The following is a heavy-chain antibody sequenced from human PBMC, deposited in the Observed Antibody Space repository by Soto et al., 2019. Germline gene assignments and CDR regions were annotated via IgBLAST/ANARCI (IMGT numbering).Heavy chain of an antibody. CDR2: IIPILGIA. V-gene: IGHV1-69*02. CDR1: GGTFSSYT. D-gene: IGHD2-2*01. CDR3: ASQGPDCSSTSCYSELDAFDI. Sequence: QVQLVQSGAEVKKPGSSVKVSCKASGGTFSSYTISWVRQAPGQGLEWMGRIIPILGIANNAQKFQGRVTITADQAPSTAYMEQSSLRSEDTAVYYCASQGPDCSSTSCYSELDAFDIWGQGTMVTVSS. J-gene: IGHJ3*02.